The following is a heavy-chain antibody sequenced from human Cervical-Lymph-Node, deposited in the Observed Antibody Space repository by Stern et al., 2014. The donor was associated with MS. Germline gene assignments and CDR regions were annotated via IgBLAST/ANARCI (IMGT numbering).Heavy chain of an antibody. CDR1: GFSLGNSG. V-gene: IGHV3-30*03. Sequence: QVQLVQSGGGVVQPGRSLPLSCAASGFSLGNSGMHWVRQAPGKGLEWVAVMSFVGGNKKYGDSVKGRFSISRDMANNTLFLQMNSLRPEDTAVYYCMGVGDAMHVWGQGTTVIVSS. CDR3: MGVGDAMHV. J-gene: IGHJ6*02. CDR2: MSFVGGNK.